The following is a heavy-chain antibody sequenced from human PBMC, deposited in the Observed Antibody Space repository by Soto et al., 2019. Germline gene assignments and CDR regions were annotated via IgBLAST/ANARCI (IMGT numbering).Heavy chain of an antibody. V-gene: IGHV4-59*02. CDR2: IYYNGNT. J-gene: IGHJ5*02. Sequence: QVQMQESGPGLVKPSETLSLTCTVSGDSVTSNYWSWIRQPPGKGLEWIGYIYYNGNTNYNPSLKSRVIISLDTSKNQFSLQLSSVTAADPAVYYCASDRGRDYDSGSYNWFDTWGQGTLVIVSS. CDR1: GDSVTSNY. D-gene: IGHD3-10*01. CDR3: ASDRGRDYDSGSYNWFDT.